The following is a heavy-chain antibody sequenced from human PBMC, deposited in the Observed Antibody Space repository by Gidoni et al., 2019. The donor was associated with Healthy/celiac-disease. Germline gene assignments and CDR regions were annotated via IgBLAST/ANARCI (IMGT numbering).Heavy chain of an antibody. CDR2: ISGSGGST. CDR1: GFPFGSNA. J-gene: IGHJ4*02. CDR3: AKDLDYCSGGSCYWDGRY. Sequence: EVQLLESGGGLVQPGGSLSLSCSAPGFPFGSNALSWVRPAPGKGRGWVAAISGSGGSTYYADSVKGRFTISRDNSKNTLYLQMNSLRAEDTAVYYCAKDLDYCSGGSCYWDGRYWGQGTLVTVSS. V-gene: IGHV3-23*01. D-gene: IGHD2-15*01.